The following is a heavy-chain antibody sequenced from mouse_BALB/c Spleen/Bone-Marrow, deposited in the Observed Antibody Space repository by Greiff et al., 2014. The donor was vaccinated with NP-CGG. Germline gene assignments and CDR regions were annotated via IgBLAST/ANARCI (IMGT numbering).Heavy chain of an antibody. D-gene: IGHD4-1*01. CDR3: ARGGRLTGYYLDY. CDR2: IYPGDGDT. Sequence: VQLQQSGAELVRPGSSVKISCKASGYAFSSYWMNWVKQGPGQGLEWIGQIYPGDGDTNYNGNFKDKATLTTDKSSTTAYMQLSSLTSEDSAVYFCARGGRLTGYYLDYWGQGTTLTVSS. J-gene: IGHJ2*01. CDR1: GYAFSSYW. V-gene: IGHV1-80*01.